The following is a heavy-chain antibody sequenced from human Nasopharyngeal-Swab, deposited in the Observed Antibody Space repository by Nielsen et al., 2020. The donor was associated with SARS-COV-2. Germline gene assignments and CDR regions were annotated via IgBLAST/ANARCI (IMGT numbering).Heavy chain of an antibody. CDR1: GYSFTGYY. J-gene: IGHJ4*02. V-gene: IGHV1-2*02. Sequence: ASVKVSCKASGYSFTGYYLHWVRQAPGQGLEWMGWINPDTGATNYAEKFQGRVTMTRDMALSTAYMEMSRLRSDDTAVYYCARDLFPYNVFWSPQMYWGQGTLVTVSS. CDR3: ARDLFPYNVFWSPQMY. CDR2: INPDTGAT. D-gene: IGHD3-3*01.